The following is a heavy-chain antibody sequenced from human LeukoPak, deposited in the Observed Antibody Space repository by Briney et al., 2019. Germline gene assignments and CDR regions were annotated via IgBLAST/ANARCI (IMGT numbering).Heavy chain of an antibody. CDR3: ARDGYRVPTTFGTFDP. Sequence: PGGSLRLSCEASGFTFSIYTMNWVRQAPGKGLEWVSIISAGSRHIYYADSVRGRFTISRDDAKNSLYLQMNTLRAEDTAVYYCARDGYRVPTTFGTFDPWGQGTLVTVSS. CDR2: ISAGSRHI. CDR1: GFTFSIYT. V-gene: IGHV3-21*01. D-gene: IGHD3-3*01. J-gene: IGHJ5*02.